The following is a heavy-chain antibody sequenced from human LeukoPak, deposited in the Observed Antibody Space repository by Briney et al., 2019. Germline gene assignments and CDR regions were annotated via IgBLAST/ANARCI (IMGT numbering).Heavy chain of an antibody. CDR3: ASGGSYYYYGMDV. CDR2: IYSGGNT. V-gene: IGHV3-53*01. CDR1: GFTVSSNY. Sequence: GGSLRLSCAASGFTVSSNYMSWVRQAPGKGLEWVSIIYSGGNTYYTDSVKGRFTISRDNSKTTLYLQMNSLRAEDTAVYYCASGGSYYYYGMDVWGQGTTVTVSS. D-gene: IGHD6-25*01. J-gene: IGHJ6*02.